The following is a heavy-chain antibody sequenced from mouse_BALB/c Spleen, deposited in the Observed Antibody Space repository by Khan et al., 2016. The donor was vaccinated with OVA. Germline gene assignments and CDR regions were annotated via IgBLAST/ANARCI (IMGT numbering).Heavy chain of an antibody. V-gene: IGHV5-6*01. D-gene: IGHD1-1*01. CDR1: GFTFSTYG. J-gene: IGHJ3*01. Sequence: EVELVESGGDLVKPGGSLKLSCAASGFTFSTYGMSWVRQTPDKRLEWVATISSGGSYTYYPDSVKGRFTNSRDNAKNTLYLQMSSLKSEDIAMYYCTRLAYYYDSEGFAYWGQGTLVTVST. CDR3: TRLAYYYDSEGFAY. CDR2: ISSGGSYT.